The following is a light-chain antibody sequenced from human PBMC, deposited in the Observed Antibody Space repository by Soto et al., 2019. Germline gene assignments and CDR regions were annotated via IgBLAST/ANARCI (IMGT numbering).Light chain of an antibody. J-gene: IGKJ2*01. CDR3: QQYETYFRYT. CDR2: DAY. V-gene: IGKV1-5*01. Sequence: DIQMTQSPSTLSASVGDRVAITCRASQTINGTLAWYQKKPGKAPKLLISDAYNLESGVPSRFSGSGSGTEFTLTIGSLQHDDFATYYCQQYETYFRYTFGQGTKLDIK. CDR1: QTINGT.